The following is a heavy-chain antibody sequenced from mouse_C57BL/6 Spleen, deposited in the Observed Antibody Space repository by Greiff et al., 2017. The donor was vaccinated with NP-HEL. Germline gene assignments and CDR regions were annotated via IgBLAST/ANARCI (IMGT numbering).Heavy chain of an antibody. J-gene: IGHJ1*03. D-gene: IGHD1-1*01. CDR1: GYTFTSYW. CDR3: ARSPHYYGSSYGWYFDV. V-gene: IGHV1-72*01. Sequence: QVQLQQPGAELVKPGASVKLSCKASGYTFTSYWMHWVKQRPGRGLEWIGRIDPNSGGTKYNEKFKSKATLTVDKPSSTAYMQLSSLTSEDSAVYCCARSPHYYGSSYGWYFDVWGTGTTVTVSA. CDR2: IDPNSGGT.